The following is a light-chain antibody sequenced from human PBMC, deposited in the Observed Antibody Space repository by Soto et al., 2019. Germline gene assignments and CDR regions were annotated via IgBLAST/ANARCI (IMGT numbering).Light chain of an antibody. J-gene: IGKJ1*01. CDR2: GAS. V-gene: IGKV3-15*01. CDR3: QQYNNWRT. CDR1: QGIHTN. Sequence: EIVVTQSPATLSVSPGERATLSCRASQGIHTNLAWYQQKPGQAPRLLIYGASTRATGIPARFSGSGSGTEFSLTISSLQSEDFAVYYCQQYNNWRTFGEGTKVEIK.